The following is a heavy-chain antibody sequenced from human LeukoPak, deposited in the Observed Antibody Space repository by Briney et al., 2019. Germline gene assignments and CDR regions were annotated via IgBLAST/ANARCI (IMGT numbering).Heavy chain of an antibody. CDR2: INHSGST. J-gene: IGHJ4*02. Sequence: SEALSLTCAVYGGSFSGYYWSWIRQPPGKGLEWIGEINHSGSTNYNPSIKSRVTISVDTSKNQFSLKLSSVTAADTAVYYCASITMVRGVLYYFDYWGQGTLVTVSS. CDR3: ASITMVRGVLYYFDY. CDR1: GGSFSGYY. V-gene: IGHV4-34*01. D-gene: IGHD3-10*01.